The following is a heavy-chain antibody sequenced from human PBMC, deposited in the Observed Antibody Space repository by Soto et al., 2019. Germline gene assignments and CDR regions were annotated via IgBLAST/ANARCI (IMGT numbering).Heavy chain of an antibody. CDR1: GFIFSIYA. CDR2: ISIDGTGT. V-gene: IGHV3-64D*06. Sequence: EVQLVESGGGLVQPGGSLRLSCSGSGFIFSIYAIHWVRQAPGKGLEYVSSISIDGTGTHYADSVKGRFTISRDNSKNTAYLQMSSLRPEDTAVYYCVKGEYYYDGGAYYPFDYWGQGRMVAVSS. D-gene: IGHD3-22*01. J-gene: IGHJ4*02. CDR3: VKGEYYYDGGAYYPFDY.